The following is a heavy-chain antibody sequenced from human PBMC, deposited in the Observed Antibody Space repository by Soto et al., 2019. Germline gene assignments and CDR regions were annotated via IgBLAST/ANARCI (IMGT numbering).Heavy chain of an antibody. V-gene: IGHV3-30*04. D-gene: IGHD3-22*01. J-gene: IGHJ6*02. CDR2: ISYDGSNK. Sequence: GGSLRLSCAASGFTFSSYAMHWVRQAPGKGLEWVAVISYDGSNKYYADSVKGRFTISRDNSKNTLYLQMNSLRAEDTAVYYCARDRVYYDSSGYPSGDYYGMDVWGQGTTVTVSS. CDR3: ARDRVYYDSSGYPSGDYYGMDV. CDR1: GFTFSSYA.